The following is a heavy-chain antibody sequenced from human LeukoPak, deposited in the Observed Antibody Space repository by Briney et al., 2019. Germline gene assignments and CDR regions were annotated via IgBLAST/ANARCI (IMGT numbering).Heavy chain of an antibody. J-gene: IGHJ4*02. CDR2: INQDASEI. Sequence: GGSLRLSCAASGFTFSTYWMNWYRQAPGKGLEWVGNINQDASEINYVDSVRGRFTISRDNAKNSLHLQMNSLRAEDTAVYYCATGRDSSDWQKRFDSWGQGTLVAVSS. D-gene: IGHD3-22*01. V-gene: IGHV3-7*01. CDR3: ATGRDSSDWQKRFDS. CDR1: GFTFSTYW.